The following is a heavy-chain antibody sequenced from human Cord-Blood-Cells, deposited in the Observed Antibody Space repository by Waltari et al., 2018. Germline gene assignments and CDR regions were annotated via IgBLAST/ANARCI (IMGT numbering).Heavy chain of an antibody. CDR1: GGSFSGYY. CDR2: INHSGST. D-gene: IGHD3-22*01. CDR3: ARHDYYDSSGYSP. Sequence: QVQLQQWGAGLLKPSETLSLTCAVYGGSFSGYYRSWIRQPPGKGLEWIGEINHSGSTNYNPSLKSRVTISVDTSKNQFSLKLSSVTAADTAVYYCARHDYYDSSGYSPWGQGTLVTVSS. V-gene: IGHV4-34*01. J-gene: IGHJ5*02.